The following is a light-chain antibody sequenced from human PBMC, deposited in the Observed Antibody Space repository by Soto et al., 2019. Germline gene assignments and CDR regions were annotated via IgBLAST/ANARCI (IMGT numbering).Light chain of an antibody. CDR3: QQLNSYPRT. V-gene: IGKV1-9*01. CDR2: AAS. CDR1: QGISTY. Sequence: DIPLTQSPSFLSASVGDRVTITCRASQGISTYLAWYQQKPGKAPKLLIYAASTLQSGVPSRFGGSGSGTEFTLTISSLQPEDFATYYCQQLNSYPRTFGPGTKVDIK. J-gene: IGKJ3*01.